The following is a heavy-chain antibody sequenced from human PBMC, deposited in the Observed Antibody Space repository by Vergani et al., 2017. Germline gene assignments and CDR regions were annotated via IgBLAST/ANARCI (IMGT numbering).Heavy chain of an antibody. CDR3: ARGGYFWSGYSPDYGMDV. D-gene: IGHD3-3*01. J-gene: IGHJ6*02. CDR1: GGTFSSYA. CDR2: IIPILGIA. V-gene: IGHV1-69*04. Sequence: QVQLVQSGAEVKKPGASVKVSCKASGGTFSSYAISWVRQAPGQGLEWMGRIIPILGIANYAQKFQGRVTITADKSTSTAYMELSSLRSEDTAVYYCARGGYFWSGYSPDYGMDVWGQGTTVTVSS.